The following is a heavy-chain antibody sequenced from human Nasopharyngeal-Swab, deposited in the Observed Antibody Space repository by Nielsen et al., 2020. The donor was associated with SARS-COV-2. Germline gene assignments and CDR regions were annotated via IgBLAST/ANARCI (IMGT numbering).Heavy chain of an antibody. Sequence: GSLKISCAASGFTFSRYTMHWVRQAPGKGLEWVAVISYDGSNKYYADSVKGRFTISGDISKNTLYLQMNSLRAEDTAVFYCASTPLDSSGYYYAFHYWGRGTLVTVSS. CDR3: ASTPLDSSGYYYAFHY. D-gene: IGHD3-22*01. CDR1: GFTFSRYT. J-gene: IGHJ4*02. CDR2: ISYDGSNK. V-gene: IGHV3-30-3*01.